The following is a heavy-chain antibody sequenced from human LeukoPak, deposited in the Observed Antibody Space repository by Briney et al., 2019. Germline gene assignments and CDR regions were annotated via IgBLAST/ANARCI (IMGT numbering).Heavy chain of an antibody. CDR1: GGSFSSYY. Sequence: PSETLSLTCAVYGGSFSSYYWSWIRQPPGKGLEWIGYIYYSGSTNYNPSLKSRVTISVDKSKNQFSLKLSSVTAADTAVYYCARGFGLAAAGADYWGQGILVTVSS. CDR3: ARGFGLAAAGADY. D-gene: IGHD6-13*01. V-gene: IGHV4-59*12. J-gene: IGHJ4*02. CDR2: IYYSGST.